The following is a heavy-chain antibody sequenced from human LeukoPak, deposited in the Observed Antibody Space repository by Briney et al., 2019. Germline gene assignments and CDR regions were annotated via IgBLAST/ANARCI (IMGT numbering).Heavy chain of an antibody. V-gene: IGHV3-7*01. D-gene: IGHD2-21*01. CDR1: GSGFTFSEFW. J-gene: IGHJ6*03. CDR2: IKGDGSET. CDR3: AREAYCGGPSCFAVNYMDV. Sequence: PGGSLRLSCVASGSGFTFSEFWMGWVRQAPGERLEWVANIKGDGSETYYVDSVKGRFAISRDNAKTSVYLQMNSVRADDTSLYRCAREAYCGGPSCFAVNYMDVWGKGTTVTVSS.